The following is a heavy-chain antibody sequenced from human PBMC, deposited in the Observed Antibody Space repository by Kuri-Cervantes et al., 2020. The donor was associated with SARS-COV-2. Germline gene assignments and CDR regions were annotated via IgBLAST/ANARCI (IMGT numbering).Heavy chain of an antibody. CDR1: GGSFSSYY. Sequence: SETLSLTCAVYGGSFSSYYWSWIRQPPGKGLEWIGYIYYSGSTNYNPSLKSRVTISVDTSKNQFSLKLSSVTAADTAVYYCARRAPAASYYYYYGMDVWGQGTTVTVSS. CDR2: IYYSGST. V-gene: IGHV4-59*08. J-gene: IGHJ6*02. CDR3: ARRAPAASYYYYYGMDV. D-gene: IGHD2-2*01.